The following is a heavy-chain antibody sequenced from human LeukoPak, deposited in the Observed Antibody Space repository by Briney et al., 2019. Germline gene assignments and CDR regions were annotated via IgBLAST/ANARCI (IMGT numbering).Heavy chain of an antibody. CDR3: ARDSDGSGSPDY. Sequence: GRSLRLSCAASGFTFSSYGMHWVRQAPGKGLEWVAVIWYDGSNKYYADSVKGRFTISRDNSKNTLYLQMNSLRAEDTAVYYCARDSDGSGSPDYWGQGTLVTVSS. D-gene: IGHD3-10*01. CDR1: GFTFSSYG. CDR2: IWYDGSNK. J-gene: IGHJ4*02. V-gene: IGHV3-33*01.